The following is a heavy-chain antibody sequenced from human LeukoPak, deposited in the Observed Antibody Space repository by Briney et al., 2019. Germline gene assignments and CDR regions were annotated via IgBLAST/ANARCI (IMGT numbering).Heavy chain of an antibody. CDR2: TSTDWGST. J-gene: IGHJ4*02. Sequence: GAPRLLCVASGFSPSRHWVHWLLLAPGEGLVGVSPTSTDWGSTAYADSVRGRLTITRSHAPNKPHPQKTNVRAADTAVFYCGRGNQGNWFEDWGKGALVTVSS. CDR1: GFSPSRHW. CDR3: GRGNQGNWFED. V-gene: IGHV3-74*01. D-gene: IGHD4-23*01.